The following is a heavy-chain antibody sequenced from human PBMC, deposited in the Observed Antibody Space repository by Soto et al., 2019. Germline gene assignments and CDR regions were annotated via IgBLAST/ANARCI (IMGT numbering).Heavy chain of an antibody. D-gene: IGHD2-15*01. CDR1: GGSISSYY. CDR2: IYYSGST. V-gene: IGHV4-59*08. Sequence: SETLSLTCTVSGGSISSYYWSWIRQPPGKGLEWIGYIYYSGSTNYNPSLKSRVTISVDTSKNQFSLKLSSVTAADTAVYYCARRHCSGGSCPNYYYYMDVWGKGTTVTVSS. J-gene: IGHJ6*03. CDR3: ARRHCSGGSCPNYYYYMDV.